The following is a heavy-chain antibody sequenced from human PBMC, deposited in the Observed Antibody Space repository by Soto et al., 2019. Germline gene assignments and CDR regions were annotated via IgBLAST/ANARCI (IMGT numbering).Heavy chain of an antibody. D-gene: IGHD3-3*01. J-gene: IGHJ6*02. CDR2: MNPNSGNT. CDR1: GYTFTSYD. Sequence: ASVKVSCKASGYTFTSYDINWVRQATGQGLEWMGWMNPNSGNTGYAQKFQGRVTMTRNTSISTAYMELSSLRSEDTAVYYCARGRSDGAENYYYYGMDVWGQGTTVTVSS. CDR3: ARGRSDGAENYYYYGMDV. V-gene: IGHV1-8*01.